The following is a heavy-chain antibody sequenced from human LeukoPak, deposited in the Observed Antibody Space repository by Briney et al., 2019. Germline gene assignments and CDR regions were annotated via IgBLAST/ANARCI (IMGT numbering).Heavy chain of an antibody. Sequence: GGSLRLSCAASGFNFASNWMHWVRQTPGKGLMWVSRINSGGSGTSYADSVKGRFTISRDNAKNTLYLQMNTLRAEDTAVHYCARGAIAVAGPRRAFDIWGQGTMVTVSS. CDR1: GFNFASNW. D-gene: IGHD6-19*01. V-gene: IGHV3-74*01. CDR2: INSGGSGT. CDR3: ARGAIAVAGPRRAFDI. J-gene: IGHJ3*02.